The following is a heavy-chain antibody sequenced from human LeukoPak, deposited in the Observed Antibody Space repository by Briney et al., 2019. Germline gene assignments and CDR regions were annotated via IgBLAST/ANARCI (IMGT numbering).Heavy chain of an antibody. V-gene: IGHV3-49*03. CDR1: GFTFGESV. Sequence: GGSLRLSCTTSGFTFGESVMSWFRQAPGKGLEWVGFIRSKRYGRTTQYAASVKGRLTISRDDSKSIAYLQMNSLKTEDTAVYFCARSYDVLAAYFPPDYWGQGTLVTVSS. CDR3: ARSYDVLAAYFPPDY. D-gene: IGHD3-9*01. J-gene: IGHJ4*02. CDR2: IRSKRYGRTT.